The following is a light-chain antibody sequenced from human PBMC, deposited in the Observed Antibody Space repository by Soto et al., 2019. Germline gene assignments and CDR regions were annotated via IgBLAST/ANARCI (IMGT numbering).Light chain of an antibody. CDR2: GAS. V-gene: IGKV3-15*01. CDR3: QQYNYWPPVT. CDR1: QTISYN. Sequence: EIVITQSPVTLSLSPGERATLSCRASQTISYNLAWYQQKPGQAPRLLIYGASTRATGIPARFSGTGSGTEYTLTISSLQSEDFGVYFCQQYNYWPPVTFGGGTRVDIK. J-gene: IGKJ4*01.